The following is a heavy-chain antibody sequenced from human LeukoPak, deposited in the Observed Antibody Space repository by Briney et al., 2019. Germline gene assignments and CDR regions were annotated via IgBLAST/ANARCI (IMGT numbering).Heavy chain of an antibody. J-gene: IGHJ4*02. CDR3: ARFAYCGGHCWYYFDY. Sequence: PSETLSLTCTVSGGSISGYYWSWIRQPPGKGLEWIGYINSSGSTNYNPSLKSRVTISVDTSKNQFSLKLSSVTAADTAVYYCARFAYCGGHCWYYFDYWGQGSLVTVSS. CDR1: GGSISGYY. V-gene: IGHV4-59*01. CDR2: INSSGST. D-gene: IGHD2-21*01.